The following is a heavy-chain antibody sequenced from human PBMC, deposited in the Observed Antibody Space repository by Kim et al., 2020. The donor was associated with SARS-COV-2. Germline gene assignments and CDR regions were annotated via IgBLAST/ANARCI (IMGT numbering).Heavy chain of an antibody. V-gene: IGHV3-23*01. CDR2: ISGSGGST. CDR3: AKSGDGRGIAAAGTVNYYYYGMDV. Sequence: GGSLRLSCAASGFTFSSYAMSWVRQAPGKGLEWVSAISGSGGSTYYADSVKGRFTISRDNSKNTLYLQMNSLRAEDTAVYYCAKSGDGRGIAAAGTVNYYYYGMDVWGQGTTVTVSS. J-gene: IGHJ6*02. CDR1: GFTFSSYA. D-gene: IGHD6-13*01.